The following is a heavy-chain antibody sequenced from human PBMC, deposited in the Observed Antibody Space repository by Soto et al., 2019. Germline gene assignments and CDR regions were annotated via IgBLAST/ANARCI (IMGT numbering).Heavy chain of an antibody. V-gene: IGHV1-46*01. J-gene: IGHJ6*02. CDR1: GYTFTSYY. CDR3: ARLTHKGHGMDV. CDR2: INPSGGST. Sequence: QVQLVQSGAEVKKPGASVKVSCKASGYTFTSYYMHWVRQAPVQGLEWMGIINPSGGSTSYAQKFQGRVTMTRDTSTSTVYMELSSLRSEDTAVYYCARLTHKGHGMDVWGQGTTVTVSS.